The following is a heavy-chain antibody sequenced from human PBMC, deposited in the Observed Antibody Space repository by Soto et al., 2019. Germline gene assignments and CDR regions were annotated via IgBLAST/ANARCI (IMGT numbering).Heavy chain of an antibody. CDR1: GYTFTSSG. Sequence: ASVKFSSKSSGYTFTSSGFIWVRLAPGQGPEWVGWISANNGDTNSAEKCQGRLTLTTDAATSTAYMDLRSLTSEDTAVYFCARDFRSTCRGASCIYFDPWGQGTLVTVSS. CDR2: ISANNGDT. V-gene: IGHV1-18*01. J-gene: IGHJ4*02. CDR3: ARDFRSTCRGASCIYFDP. D-gene: IGHD2-15*01.